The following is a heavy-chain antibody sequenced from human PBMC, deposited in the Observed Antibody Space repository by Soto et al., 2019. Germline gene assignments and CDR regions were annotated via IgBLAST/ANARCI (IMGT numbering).Heavy chain of an antibody. CDR2: IDYSGSS. CDR3: ARGGGYSYAPTSDY. Sequence: QVQLQESGPGLVKPSETLSLTCTVSGGSVRSGSYYWRWIRQPPGKGLEWIGYIDYSGSSNHNPSLNSRVTISVDTSKNQFPLKLSSVTAADTAGYYCARGGGYSYAPTSDYGGQGTLVTVSS. D-gene: IGHD5-18*01. CDR1: GGSVRSGSYY. V-gene: IGHV4-61*01. J-gene: IGHJ4*02.